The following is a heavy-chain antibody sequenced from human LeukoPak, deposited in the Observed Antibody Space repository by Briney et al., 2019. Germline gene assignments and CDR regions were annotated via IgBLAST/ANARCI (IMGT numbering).Heavy chain of an antibody. J-gene: IGHJ4*02. D-gene: IGHD1-26*01. Sequence: TGGPLRLSCAASGFTFDDYAMHWVRHGPGKGLEGISGITWNTDTIGYADSVMGRFTISRDNAKNSLYLQMNSLRAEDTALYYCAKDISVGATPYYFDSWGQGTLVTVSS. CDR2: ITWNTDTI. CDR3: AKDISVGATPYYFDS. CDR1: GFTFDDYA. V-gene: IGHV3-9*01.